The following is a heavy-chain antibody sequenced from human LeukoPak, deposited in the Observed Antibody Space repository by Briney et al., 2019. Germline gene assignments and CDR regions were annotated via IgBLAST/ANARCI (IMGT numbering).Heavy chain of an antibody. CDR2: IKHSGST. CDR3: ASRYYYDSSGYYTILFDYFDY. Sequence: PSETLSLTCAVYGGSFSGYYWSWIRQPPGKGLEWTGEIKHSGSTNYNPSLKSRVTISVDTSKNQFSLKLSSVTAADTAVYYCASRYYYDSSGYYTILFDYFDYWGQGTLVTVSS. CDR1: GGSFSGYY. D-gene: IGHD3-22*01. J-gene: IGHJ4*02. V-gene: IGHV4-34*01.